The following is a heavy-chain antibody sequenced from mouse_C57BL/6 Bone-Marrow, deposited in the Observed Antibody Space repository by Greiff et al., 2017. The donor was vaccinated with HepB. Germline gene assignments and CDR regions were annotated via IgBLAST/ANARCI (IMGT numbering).Heavy chain of an antibody. D-gene: IGHD1-1*01. CDR3: ARDPLSTVVALYYFDY. CDR1: GFTFSSYA. CDR2: ISDGGSYT. V-gene: IGHV5-4*01. Sequence: EVQLVESGGGLVKPGGSLKLSCAASGFTFSSYAMSWVRQTPEKRLEWVATISDGGSYTYYPDNVKGRFTISRDNAKNNLYLQMSHLKSEDTAMYYCARDPLSTVVALYYFDYWGQGTTLTVSS. J-gene: IGHJ2*01.